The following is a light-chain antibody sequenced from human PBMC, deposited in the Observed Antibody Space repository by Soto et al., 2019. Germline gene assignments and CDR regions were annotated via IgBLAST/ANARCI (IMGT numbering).Light chain of an antibody. Sequence: EILLPQSPSSLSGSPGESATLSCRASQSLNTDLAWYQQKNGQPPRLLIYDASTRATGIPARFSGSQYGTEFNLTISSLLSEDFAVYSCQQYNNWPLTFGGGTKVDIK. CDR1: QSLNTD. V-gene: IGKV3D-15*01. J-gene: IGKJ4*01. CDR2: DAS. CDR3: QQYNNWPLT.